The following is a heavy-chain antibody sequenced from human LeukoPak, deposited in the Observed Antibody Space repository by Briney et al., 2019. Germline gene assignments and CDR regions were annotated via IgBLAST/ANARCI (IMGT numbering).Heavy chain of an antibody. J-gene: IGHJ3*02. CDR1: GYTFTGYY. V-gene: IGHV1-2*02. CDR2: INPNSGGT. D-gene: IGHD1-26*01. CDR3: ARGEEWELLSYDI. Sequence: ASVKVSCKASGYTFTGYYMHWVRQAPGQGLEWMGWINPNSGGTNYAQKLQGRVTMTTDTSTSTAYMELRSLRSDDTAVYYCARGEEWELLSYDIWGQGTMVTVSS.